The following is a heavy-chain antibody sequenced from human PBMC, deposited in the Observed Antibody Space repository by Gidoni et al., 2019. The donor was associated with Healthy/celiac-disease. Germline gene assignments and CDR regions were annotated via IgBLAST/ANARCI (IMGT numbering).Heavy chain of an antibody. V-gene: IGHV3-30-3*01. J-gene: IGHJ5*02. CDR2: KSYDGSNK. CDR1: GVTFSSYA. D-gene: IGHD3-10*01. Sequence: QVQLVESGGGVVQPGRSLRPSCVASGVTFSSYAMHRVRQAPGQGLAWVAVKSYDGSNKYYADSVKGRFTISRDNSKNTLYLQMNSLRAEDTAVYYCARSLVQVMFWFDPWGQGTLVTVSS. CDR3: ARSLVQVMFWFDP.